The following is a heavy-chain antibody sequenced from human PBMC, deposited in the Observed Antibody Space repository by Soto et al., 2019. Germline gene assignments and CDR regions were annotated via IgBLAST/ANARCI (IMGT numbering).Heavy chain of an antibody. Sequence: DSVKVSCKASGYTFTSYYMHWVRQAPGQGLEWMGIINPSGGSTSYAQKFQGRVTMTRDTSTSTVYMELSSLRSEDTAVYYCAPQLGFGYSSSVGLNCFDISCQATFVTLSS. CDR1: GYTFTSYY. J-gene: IGHJ4*03. CDR2: INPSGGST. CDR3: APQLGFGYSSSVGLNCFDI. V-gene: IGHV1-46*01. D-gene: IGHD6-6*01.